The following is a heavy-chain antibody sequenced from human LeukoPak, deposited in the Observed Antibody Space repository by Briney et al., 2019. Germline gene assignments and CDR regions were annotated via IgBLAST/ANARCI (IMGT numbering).Heavy chain of an antibody. CDR3: TRDSGTYNWFDP. CDR1: GFTFSGSA. D-gene: IGHD1-26*01. J-gene: IGHJ5*02. CDR2: IDKKDKGYATAT. Sequence: GGSLKLSCAASGFTFSGSAIHWVRQSSGKGLEWVGQIDKKDKGYATATAYAASVKGRFTISRDDSINTAYLQMKSLKTEDTALYYCTRDSGTYNWFDPWGQGTLVAVSS. V-gene: IGHV3-73*01.